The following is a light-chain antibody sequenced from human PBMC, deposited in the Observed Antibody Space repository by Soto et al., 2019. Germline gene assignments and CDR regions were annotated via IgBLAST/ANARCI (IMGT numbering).Light chain of an antibody. CDR3: HQYGSSPLT. CDR2: GAS. J-gene: IGKJ4*01. Sequence: EIVLTQSPGTLSLSPGERVTLSCRASQSVPSNYLAWYQQKPGQAPRVVVFGASTRATGIPDRFSGSGSGTDFTLTISRMKPEDFAVFYCHQYGSSPLTFGGGTKVEIK. CDR1: QSVPSNY. V-gene: IGKV3-20*01.